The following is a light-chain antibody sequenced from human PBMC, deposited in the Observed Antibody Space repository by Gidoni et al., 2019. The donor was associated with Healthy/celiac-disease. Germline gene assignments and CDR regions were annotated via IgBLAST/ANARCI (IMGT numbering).Light chain of an antibody. Sequence: DIVMTQSPDSLAVDLGERATINCKSSQSVLYSSNNKSYLAWYQQKPGQPPKLLIYWASTRESGVPDRFSGSGSGTDFTLTISSLQAEDVAVYYCQQYYSTPWTFXXXTKVEIK. CDR2: WAS. V-gene: IGKV4-1*01. CDR1: QSVLYSSNNKSY. J-gene: IGKJ1*01. CDR3: QQYYSTPWT.